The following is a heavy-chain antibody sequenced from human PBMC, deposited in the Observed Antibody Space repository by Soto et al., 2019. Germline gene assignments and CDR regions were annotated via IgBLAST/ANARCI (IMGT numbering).Heavy chain of an antibody. V-gene: IGHV3-30-3*01. D-gene: IGHD1-1*01. CDR3: ASPRLSSDGTTPIDY. J-gene: IGHJ4*02. CDR2: ISYDGRNK. Sequence: QVQLVESGGGVVQPGRSLRLSCAASGFTFSSYAMHWVRQAPGKGLEWVGIISYDGRNKYYADSVKGRFTISRDNSKNTLYLQRNSLRAEDTAVYYCASPRLSSDGTTPIDYWGQGTLVTVSS. CDR1: GFTFSSYA.